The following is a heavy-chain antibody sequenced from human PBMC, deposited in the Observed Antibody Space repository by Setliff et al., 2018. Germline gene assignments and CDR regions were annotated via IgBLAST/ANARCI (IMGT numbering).Heavy chain of an antibody. J-gene: IGHJ4*02. CDR2: IDHSGST. D-gene: IGHD6-13*01. CDR1: GGSFSGYY. CDR3: ARGAYSSSWYGYYFDY. Sequence: PSETLSLTCAVYGGSFSGYYWSWIRQPPGKGLEWIGEIDHSGSTNYNPSLKSRVTISVDTSKNQFSLKLSSVTAADTAVYYCARGAYSSSWYGYYFDYWGQGTLVTVSS. V-gene: IGHV4-34*01.